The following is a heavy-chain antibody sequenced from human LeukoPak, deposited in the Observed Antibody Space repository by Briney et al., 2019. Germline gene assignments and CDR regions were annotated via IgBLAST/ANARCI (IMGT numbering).Heavy chain of an antibody. CDR2: ISGSGGST. CDR3: AKTTDYYASGTYYNAFDY. CDR1: EFTFSNYV. D-gene: IGHD3-10*01. V-gene: IGHV3-23*01. Sequence: PGGSLRLSCAASEFTFSNYVMSWVRQAPGKGLEWVSSISGSGGSTYYADSVKGRFTIFRDNSKSTLYVQMNSLRAEDTALYYCAKTTDYYASGTYYNAFDYWGQGTLVTVSS. J-gene: IGHJ4*02.